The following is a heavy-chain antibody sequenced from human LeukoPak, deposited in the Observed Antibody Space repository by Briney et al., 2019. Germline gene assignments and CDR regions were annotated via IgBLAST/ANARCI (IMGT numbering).Heavy chain of an antibody. D-gene: IGHD3-3*02. CDR1: GFTFSSYG. Sequence: GGSLRLSCAASGFTFSSYGMHWVRQAPGKGLEWVAVISYDGSNKYYADSVKGRFTISRDNSKNTLYLQMNSLRAEDTAVYYRAKDRSSHSIRYYFDYWGQGTLVTVSS. CDR3: AKDRSSHSIRYYFDY. CDR2: ISYDGSNK. V-gene: IGHV3-30*18. J-gene: IGHJ4*02.